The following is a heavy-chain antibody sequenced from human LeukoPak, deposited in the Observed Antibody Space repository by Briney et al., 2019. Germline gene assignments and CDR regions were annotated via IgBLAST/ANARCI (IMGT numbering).Heavy chain of an antibody. D-gene: IGHD4-17*01. Sequence: PGGSLRLSCAVSGLTFNNYAMSWVRQAPGKGPEWVSGISGRGASKYYADSVKGRLTISRDNSKNSLYLQMNSLRAEDMALYYCAKGGYGDYDDYYYYMDVGGKGPTVTVSS. V-gene: IGHV3-23*01. CDR2: ISGRGASK. J-gene: IGHJ6*03. CDR3: AKGGYGDYDDYYYYMDV. CDR1: GLTFNNYA.